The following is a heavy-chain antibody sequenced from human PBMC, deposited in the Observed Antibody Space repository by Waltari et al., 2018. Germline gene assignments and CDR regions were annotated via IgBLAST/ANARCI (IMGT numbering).Heavy chain of an antibody. Sequence: QVQLQESGPGLVKPSQTLSLTCTVSGGSISSGSYYWRRTRQPAGKGLEWIGRIYTSGSTNYNPSLKSRVTISVDTSKNQFSLKLSSVTAADTAVYYCARVEAVGGHYFDYWGQGTLVTVSS. D-gene: IGHD6-19*01. CDR3: ARVEAVGGHYFDY. CDR1: GGSISSGSYY. J-gene: IGHJ4*02. CDR2: IYTSGST. V-gene: IGHV4-61*02.